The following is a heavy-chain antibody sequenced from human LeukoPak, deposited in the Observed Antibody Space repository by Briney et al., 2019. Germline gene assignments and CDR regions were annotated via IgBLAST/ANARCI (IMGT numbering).Heavy chain of an antibody. CDR1: GFTFSSYW. CDR3: SRDRIPTVTTWTDI. CDR2: INSDGSST. Sequence: GGSLRLSCAASGFTFSSYWMHWVRQAPGKGLVWVSRINSDGSSTSYANSVKGRFTISRDNAKNTLYLQMNRLRAEDTAAYYCSRDRIPTVTTWTDIWGQGTIGTGSS. D-gene: IGHD4-17*01. V-gene: IGHV3-74*01. J-gene: IGHJ3*02.